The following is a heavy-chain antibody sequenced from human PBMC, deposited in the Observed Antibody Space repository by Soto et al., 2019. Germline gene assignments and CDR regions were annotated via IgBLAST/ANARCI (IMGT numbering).Heavy chain of an antibody. V-gene: IGHV4-59*01. CDR3: ARELSYGMDV. Sequence: PSETLSLTCTVSGGSISSYYWSWIRQPPGKGLEWIGYIYYSGSTNYNPSLKGRVSISVDRAKSQFSLNLTSVTAADTAMYYCARELSYGMDVWGQGTTVTVSS. CDR1: GGSISSYY. CDR2: IYYSGST. J-gene: IGHJ6*02.